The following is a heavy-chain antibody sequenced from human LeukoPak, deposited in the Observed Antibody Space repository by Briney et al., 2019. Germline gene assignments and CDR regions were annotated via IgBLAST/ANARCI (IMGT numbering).Heavy chain of an antibody. Sequence: GGSLRLSCAASGFTFSSYAMSWVRQAPGKGLEWVSAISGSGGSTYYADSVKGRFTISRDNSKNTLYLQMNSLRAEDTAVYYCAKGGDGYNYYFDYWGQETLVTVSS. J-gene: IGHJ4*02. CDR3: AKGGDGYNYYFDY. CDR1: GFTFSSYA. V-gene: IGHV3-23*01. D-gene: IGHD5-24*01. CDR2: ISGSGGST.